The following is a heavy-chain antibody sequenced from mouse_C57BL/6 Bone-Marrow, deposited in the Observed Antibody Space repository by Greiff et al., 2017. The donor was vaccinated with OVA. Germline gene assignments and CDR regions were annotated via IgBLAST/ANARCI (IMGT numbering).Heavy chain of an antibody. V-gene: IGHV14-4*01. J-gene: IGHJ1*03. Sequence: VQLQQSGAELVRPGASVKLSCTASGFNIKDDYMHWVKQRPEQGLEWIGWIDPENGDTEYASKFQGKATITADTSSNTAYLQLSSLTSEDTAVYYCTTWPRYFDVWCTGTTVTVSS. CDR2: IDPENGDT. D-gene: IGHD6-1*01. CDR1: GFNIKDDY. CDR3: TTWPRYFDV.